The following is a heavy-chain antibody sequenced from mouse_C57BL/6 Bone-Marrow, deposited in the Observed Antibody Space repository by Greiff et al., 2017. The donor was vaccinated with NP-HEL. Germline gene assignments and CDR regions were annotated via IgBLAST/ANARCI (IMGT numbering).Heavy chain of an antibody. V-gene: IGHV14-2*01. CDR3: ARITTVVATDY. Sequence: VQLQQSGAELVKPGASVKLSCTASGFNIKDYYMHWVKQRTEQGLEWIGRIDPEDGETKYAPKFQGKATITADNSTNTAYLQISSLNSEDTAVYYWARITTVVATDYGGKGTTLTVAS. CDR1: GFNIKDYY. CDR2: IDPEDGET. J-gene: IGHJ2*01. D-gene: IGHD1-1*01.